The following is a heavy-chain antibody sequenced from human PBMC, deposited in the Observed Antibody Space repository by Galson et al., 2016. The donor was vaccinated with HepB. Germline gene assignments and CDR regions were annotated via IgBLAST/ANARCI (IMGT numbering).Heavy chain of an antibody. Sequence: SLRLSCAASGFTFSSYWMHWVRQAPGKGLVWVSLVKSDGSFATYADDADSVKGRFTISRDNAKNTLFLQMNNLRADDTAVYYCAGGSRLGAGYYGMDVWGQGTTVTVSS. V-gene: IGHV3-74*01. D-gene: IGHD1-26*01. CDR1: GFTFSSYW. J-gene: IGHJ6*02. CDR2: VKSDGSFA. CDR3: AGGSRLGAGYYGMDV.